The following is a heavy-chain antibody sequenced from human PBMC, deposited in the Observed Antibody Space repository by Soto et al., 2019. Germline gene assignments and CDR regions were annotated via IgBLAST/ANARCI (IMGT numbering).Heavy chain of an antibody. CDR1: GGSLSGATYS. Sequence: PSETLSLTCGVSGGSLSGATYSWNWIRQTPGKGLEWIGYIFPSGPTYYNPSLRSRVTISIDVSKNQFSLSLRSLTAADTAVYYCARSREFDYWSQGTLVTVSS. CDR2: IFPSGPT. J-gene: IGHJ4*02. V-gene: IGHV4-30-2*01. CDR3: ARSREFDY.